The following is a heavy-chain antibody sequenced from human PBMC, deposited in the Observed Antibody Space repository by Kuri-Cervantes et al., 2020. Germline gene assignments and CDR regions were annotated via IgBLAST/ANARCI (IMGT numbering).Heavy chain of an antibody. CDR3: STDTVTTTGNAFDI. V-gene: IGHV1-69*13. D-gene: IGHD4-17*01. CDR1: GYTFTSYG. Sequence: SVKVSCKASGYTFTSYGISWVRQAPGQGLEWMGGIIPIFGTANYAQKFQGRVTITADESTSTAYIELSSLRSEDTAVYYCSTDTVTTTGNAFDIWGQGTMVTVSS. J-gene: IGHJ3*02. CDR2: IIPIFGTA.